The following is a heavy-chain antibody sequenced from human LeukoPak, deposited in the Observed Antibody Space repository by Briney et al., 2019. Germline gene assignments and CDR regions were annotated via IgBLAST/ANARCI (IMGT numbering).Heavy chain of an antibody. CDR2: ISSSSSYI. CDR1: GFTFSSYS. CDR3: ARDPDPPTTVTNAEYDY. V-gene: IGHV3-21*01. J-gene: IGHJ4*02. D-gene: IGHD4-17*01. Sequence: PGGSLRLSCAASGFTFSSYSMNWVRQAPGKGLEWVSSISSSSSYIYYADSVKGRFTISRDNAKNTLYLQMNSLRAEDTAVYYCARDPDPPTTVTNAEYDYWGQGTLVTVSS.